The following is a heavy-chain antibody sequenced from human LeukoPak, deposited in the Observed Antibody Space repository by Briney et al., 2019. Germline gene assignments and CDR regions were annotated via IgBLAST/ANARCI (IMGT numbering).Heavy chain of an antibody. CDR2: ISGSGGTT. D-gene: IGHD5-24*01. J-gene: IGHJ4*02. CDR3: AKVQEMDTILPPFFS. V-gene: IGHV3-23*01. CDR1: GFIFSNYA. Sequence: GSLRLSCAASGFIFSNYAMSWVRQAPGKGLEWVSGISGSGGTTFYADSVKGRFTISRDNSKNPLYLQVNSLRAADTAIYYCAKVQEMDTILPPFFSRGQGNPVTVS.